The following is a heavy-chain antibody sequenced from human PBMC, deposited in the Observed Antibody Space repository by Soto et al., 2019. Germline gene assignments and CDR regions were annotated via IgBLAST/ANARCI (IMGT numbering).Heavy chain of an antibody. CDR2: IYASGST. V-gene: IGHV4-4*07. CDR1: GGSISPYY. CDR3: ARGGMVIIPTATAFDY. D-gene: IGHD1-1*01. J-gene: IGHJ4*02. Sequence: SETLSLTCSVSGGSISPYYWSWIRQPAGKGLEWIGRIYASGSTNYNPSLKSRVTMSVATSKNQFSLKLTSVTAADTATYYCARGGMVIIPTATAFDYWGQGTVVPVSS.